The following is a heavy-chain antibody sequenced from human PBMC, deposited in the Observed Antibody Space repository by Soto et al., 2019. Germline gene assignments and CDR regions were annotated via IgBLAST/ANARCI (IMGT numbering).Heavy chain of an antibody. V-gene: IGHV1-46*01. D-gene: IGHD6-6*01. CDR1: GYTFTTCY. Sequence: ASVKVSCKASGYTFTTCYMYWVRQGTGQGLEWMGIINPRGGSTSLAQKFQGRVTMTRDTSTSTVYMELISVTSEDTAVYYCAREVGMASRPYLDYWGQGTLVTVSS. CDR3: AREVGMASRPYLDY. J-gene: IGHJ4*02. CDR2: INPRGGST.